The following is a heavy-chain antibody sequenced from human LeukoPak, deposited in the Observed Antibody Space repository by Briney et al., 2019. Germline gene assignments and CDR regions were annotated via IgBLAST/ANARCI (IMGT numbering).Heavy chain of an antibody. CDR1: GFTFSRFW. Sequence: PGGSLRLSCSASGFTFSRFWMSWVRQAPGKGLEYVALIKQGGSEIYHMDSVKGRFTISRDDATNSLYLQMNSLRVEDTALYYYARDRESESDSEGDYWGQGTLVTVSS. CDR2: IKQGGSEI. V-gene: IGHV3-7*01. J-gene: IGHJ4*02. CDR3: ARDRESESDSEGDY. D-gene: IGHD4-11*01.